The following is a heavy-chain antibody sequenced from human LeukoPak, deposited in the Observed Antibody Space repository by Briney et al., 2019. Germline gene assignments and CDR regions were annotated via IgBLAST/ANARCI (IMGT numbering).Heavy chain of an antibody. J-gene: IGHJ5*02. D-gene: IGHD2-8*01. CDR3: ARALGYCTNGVCQTWAVPGP. CDR1: GYTFTSYA. V-gene: IGHV7-4-1*02. Sequence: GASAKVSCKASGYTFTSYAMNWVRQAPGQGLEWMGWINTNTGNPTYAQGFTGRFVFSLDTSVSTAYPQISSLKAEDTAVYYCARALGYCTNGVCQTWAVPGPWGQGTLVTVSS. CDR2: INTNTGNP.